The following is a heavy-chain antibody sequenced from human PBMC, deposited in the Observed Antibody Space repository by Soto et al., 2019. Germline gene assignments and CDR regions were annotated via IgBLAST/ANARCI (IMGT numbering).Heavy chain of an antibody. CDR1: RFTFSSYW. CDR3: ARGPSVVGATSFDY. D-gene: IGHD1-26*01. J-gene: IGHJ4*02. CDR2: INSDGSST. Sequence: GGSLRLSCSASRFTFSSYWMHWVRQAPGKGLVWVSRINSDGSSTSYADSVKGRFTISRDNAKNTLYLQMNSLRAEDTAVYYCARGPSVVGATSFDYWGQGTLVTVSS. V-gene: IGHV3-74*01.